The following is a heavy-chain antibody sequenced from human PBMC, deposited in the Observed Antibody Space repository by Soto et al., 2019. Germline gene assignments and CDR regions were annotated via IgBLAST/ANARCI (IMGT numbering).Heavy chain of an antibody. CDR2: ITPNSGGT. J-gene: IGHJ2*01. Sequence: GASVKVSCKASGYSFTNHYIHWVRQAPGQGLEWMGWITPNSGGTKSAQQFQGRVTMTRDTSISTAYMELSSLRFDDTAVFYCARGKEIADYWNFDLWGRGTLVTVSS. CDR1: GYSFTNHY. V-gene: IGHV1-2*02. CDR3: ARGKEIADYWNFDL. D-gene: IGHD2-15*01.